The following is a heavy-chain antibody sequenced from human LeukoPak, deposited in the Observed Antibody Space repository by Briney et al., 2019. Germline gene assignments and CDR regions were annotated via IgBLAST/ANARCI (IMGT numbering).Heavy chain of an antibody. CDR3: ARENPSGYYNRPIDY. D-gene: IGHD3-22*01. CDR2: IYYSGST. J-gene: IGHJ4*02. Sequence: PETLSLTCTVSGASISSSYWSWIRQPPGKGLEWVGDIYYSGSTKYNPPLKSRVTMSVDTSKNQFSLKLSSVTAADTAIYSCARENPSGYYNRPIDYWGQGTLVTVSS. CDR1: GASISSSY. V-gene: IGHV4-59*01.